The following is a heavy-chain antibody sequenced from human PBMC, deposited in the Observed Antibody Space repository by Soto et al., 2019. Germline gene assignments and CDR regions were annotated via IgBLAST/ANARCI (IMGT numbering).Heavy chain of an antibody. D-gene: IGHD2-2*01. V-gene: IGHV4-31*02. J-gene: IGHJ3*02. CDR2: LYYSGTT. CDR1: GASISSGAYY. Sequence: TLSRTWSVSGASISSGAYYWNWIRQHPRKGLEWIGYLYYSGTTYYNPSLGSRVCISADTSKNQLSLKLNSVTVADTAVYYCARNPSPICASTSCHAFDIWGQGTMVTVSS. CDR3: ARNPSPICASTSCHAFDI.